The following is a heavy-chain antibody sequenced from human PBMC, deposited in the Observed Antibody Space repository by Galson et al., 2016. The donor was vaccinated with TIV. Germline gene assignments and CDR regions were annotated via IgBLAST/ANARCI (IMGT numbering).Heavy chain of an antibody. Sequence: SLRLSCAASGFKFSNFGMHWVRQAPGKGLEWVAVVWHDGRTKYYGDSVKGRFTVSRENSRNVLSLQMNSLRVDDTAVYYCARDWWVAYTDLPYFEFWGQGILVTVSA. CDR2: VWHDGRTK. CDR3: ARDWWVAYTDLPYFEF. V-gene: IGHV3-33*01. CDR1: GFKFSNFG. D-gene: IGHD2-15*01. J-gene: IGHJ4*02.